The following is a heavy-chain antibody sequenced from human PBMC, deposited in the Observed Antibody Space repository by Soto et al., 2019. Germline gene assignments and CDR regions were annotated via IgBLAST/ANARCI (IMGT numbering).Heavy chain of an antibody. CDR2: ISASGGNK. CDR1: GFTFSSYT. Sequence: EVQLLESGGGLVQPGGSLRLSCAASGFTFSSYTMSWVRQAPGKGLEWVSSISASGGNKYYADSVKGRFTISRDNFKNTLYLQMNSLRGEDTAVYYCAKDRGGFAGGWDYFDYWGQGTVVTVSS. V-gene: IGHV3-23*01. CDR3: AKDRGGFAGGWDYFDY. D-gene: IGHD6-19*01. J-gene: IGHJ4*02.